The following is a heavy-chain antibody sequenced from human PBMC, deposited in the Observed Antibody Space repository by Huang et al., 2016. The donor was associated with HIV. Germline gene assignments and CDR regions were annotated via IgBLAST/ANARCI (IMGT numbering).Heavy chain of an antibody. V-gene: IGHV5-51*01. CDR3: ARQVDGFRSHFDF. CDR2: ISPRDPET. Sequence: EVLLVQSGAELKEPGESLKISCKASGYGFSSYWIGWVRQKPGKGLEWMGIISPRDPETKYRPAFDGQVTISADKSTRPAYLQWESLKATDTAIYFCARQVDGFRSHFDFWGQGTLVSVSS. CDR1: GYGFSSYW. J-gene: IGHJ4*02. D-gene: IGHD5-18*01.